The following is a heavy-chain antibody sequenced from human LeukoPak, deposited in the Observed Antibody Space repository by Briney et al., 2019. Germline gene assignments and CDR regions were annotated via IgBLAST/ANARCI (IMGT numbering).Heavy chain of an antibody. D-gene: IGHD1-26*01. CDR2: IYYSGST. CDR3: ARSEWELPVDY. J-gene: IGHJ4*02. V-gene: IGHV4-59*08. Sequence: SETLSLTCTVSGRSISSYYWSWIRQPPGKGLEWIGYIYYSGSTNYNPSLKSRVTISVDTSKNQFSLKLSSVTAADTAVYYCARSEWELPVDYWGQGTLVTVSS. CDR1: GRSISSYY.